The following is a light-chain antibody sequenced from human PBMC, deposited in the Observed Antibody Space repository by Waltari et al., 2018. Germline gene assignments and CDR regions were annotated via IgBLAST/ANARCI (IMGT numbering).Light chain of an antibody. CDR1: QNISPW. J-gene: IGKJ1*01. CDR3: QHYKTSFWT. CDR2: NTS. V-gene: IGKV1-5*03. Sequence: DIQMTQSPSTLSASVGDRVTITCRASQNISPWLTWHQQKPGKAPRLLIYNTSTLESGVPSRFSGSGSGTEFSLTISSLQPEDFATYDCQHYKTSFWTFGQGTRVEIK.